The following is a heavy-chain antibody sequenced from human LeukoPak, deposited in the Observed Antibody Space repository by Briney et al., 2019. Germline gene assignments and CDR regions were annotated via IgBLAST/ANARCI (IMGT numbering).Heavy chain of an antibody. CDR2: INPNSGGT. D-gene: IGHD3-10*01. CDR3: VRESGDGSGSYDY. J-gene: IGHJ4*02. V-gene: IGHV1-2*06. Sequence: ASVKVSCKASAYTFTVYYIHWVRQAPGQGLEWMGRINPNSGGTYYAQKFQGRVTMTRDTSITTAYMELSKVTSDDTAVYYCVRESGDGSGSYDYWGQGTLVTVSS. CDR1: AYTFTVYY.